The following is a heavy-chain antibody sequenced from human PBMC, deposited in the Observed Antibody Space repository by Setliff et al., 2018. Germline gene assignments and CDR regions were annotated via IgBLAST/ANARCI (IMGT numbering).Heavy chain of an antibody. Sequence: GGSLRLSCEASGFTFSSYSMNWVRQAPGKGLEWVSYISSSSSTIYYADSVKGRFTISRDNAKNSLYLQMNSLRAEDTAMYYCARDATYYDFWSDYSPDAFDIWGQGTMVTVSS. CDR2: ISSSSSTI. V-gene: IGHV3-48*01. J-gene: IGHJ3*02. D-gene: IGHD3-3*01. CDR1: GFTFSSYS. CDR3: ARDATYYDFWSDYSPDAFDI.